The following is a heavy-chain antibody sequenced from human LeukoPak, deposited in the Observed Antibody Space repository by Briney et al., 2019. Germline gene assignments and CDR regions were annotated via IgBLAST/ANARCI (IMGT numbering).Heavy chain of an antibody. V-gene: IGHV4-34*01. CDR2: INHSGYT. CDR3: ARDVGARLPGY. Sequence: SETLSLTCAVYGGSFSGYYWSWIRQPPGKGLEWIGEINHSGYTNYNPSLKSRVTISVDKSKNQFSLRLTSVTAADTAVYYCARDVGARLPGYWGQGTLVTVSP. J-gene: IGHJ4*02. D-gene: IGHD6-6*01. CDR1: GGSFSGYY.